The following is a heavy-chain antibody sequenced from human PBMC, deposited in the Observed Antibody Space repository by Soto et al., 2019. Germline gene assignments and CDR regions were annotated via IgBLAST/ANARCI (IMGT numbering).Heavy chain of an antibody. V-gene: IGHV3-30-3*01. D-gene: IGHD2-2*01. CDR2: ISYDGSNK. CDR1: GFTFSSYA. J-gene: IGHJ6*02. CDR3: ARPLGYCSSTSCYYSYGMDV. Sequence: QVQLVESGGGVVQPGRSLRLSCAASGFTFSSYAMHWVRQAPGKGLEWVAVISYDGSNKYYADYVKGRFTISRDNSENTLYLQLNSLRAEDTAVYYCARPLGYCSSTSCYYSYGMDVWGQGTTVTVSS.